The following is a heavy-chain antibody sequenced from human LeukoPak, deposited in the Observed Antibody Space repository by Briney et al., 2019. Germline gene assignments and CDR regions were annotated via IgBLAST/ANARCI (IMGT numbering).Heavy chain of an antibody. V-gene: IGHV1-2*02. CDR2: INPNSGGT. J-gene: IGHJ4*02. CDR3: ARGRITLGPAGDY. CDR1: GYTFTGYY. Sequence: PRASVKVSCKASGYTFTGYYMHWVRQAPGQGLEWMGWINPNSGGTNYAQKFQGRVTMTRDTSISTAYMELSRLRSDDTAVYYCARGRITLGPAGDYWGQGTLVTVSS. D-gene: IGHD3-10*01.